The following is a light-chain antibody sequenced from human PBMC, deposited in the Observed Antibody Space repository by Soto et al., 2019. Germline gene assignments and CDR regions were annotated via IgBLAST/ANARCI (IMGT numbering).Light chain of an antibody. CDR3: AAWDDSLIGCV. Sequence: QSALTQPPSTSGTPGQRVTISCSGSSSNIGSNTVSWCQQLPGTAPKPLIYNNNQRPSGVPDRFSGSKSGTSASLAISGLQSEDEADYYCAAWDDSLIGCVFGTGTKVTVL. CDR1: SSNIGSNT. CDR2: NNN. V-gene: IGLV1-44*01. J-gene: IGLJ1*01.